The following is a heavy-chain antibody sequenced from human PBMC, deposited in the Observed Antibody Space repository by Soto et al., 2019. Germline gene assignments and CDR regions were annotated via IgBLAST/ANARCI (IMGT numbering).Heavy chain of an antibody. CDR1: GYTFSGYD. CDR2: ISVYNGNT. J-gene: IGHJ6*02. Sequence: GASVKVSCKASGYTFSGYDISWVRQAPGQGLEWMGWISVYNGNTNYAQKLQGRGTMTADTSTSTAYMELRSLRSDDTAVYYCARAESMDVWGQGTTVTVSS. CDR3: ARAESMDV. V-gene: IGHV1-18*01.